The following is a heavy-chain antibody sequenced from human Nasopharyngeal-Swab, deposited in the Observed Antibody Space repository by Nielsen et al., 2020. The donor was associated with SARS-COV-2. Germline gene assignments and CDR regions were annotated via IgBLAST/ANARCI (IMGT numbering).Heavy chain of an antibody. D-gene: IGHD2/OR15-2a*01. CDR3: AKHPIRIYYYYMDV. CDR1: GITFSSYW. Sequence: GESLKISCEASGITFSSYWMSWVRQPPGKGLEWVANIKHDGSDKNYVDSVKGRFTISRDNSKNTLYLQMNSLRAEDTAVYYCAKHPIRIYYYYMDVWGKGTTVTVSS. J-gene: IGHJ6*03. CDR2: IKHDGSDK. V-gene: IGHV3-7*03.